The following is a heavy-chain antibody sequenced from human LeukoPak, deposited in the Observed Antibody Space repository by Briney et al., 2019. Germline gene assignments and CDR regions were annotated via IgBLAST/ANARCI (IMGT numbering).Heavy chain of an antibody. CDR2: IRSRSSTI. V-gene: IGHV3-48*04. J-gene: IGHJ4*02. Sequence: GGSLRPSCAASGFNFSSYSMNWLRQAPGKGLEWLSYIRSRSSTICYADSVKGRFTISRDNAKNSLYLQMNSLRAEDTAVYYCAREGGGYSYGSIDYWGQGTLVTVSS. CDR1: GFNFSSYS. CDR3: AREGGGYSYGSIDY. D-gene: IGHD5-18*01.